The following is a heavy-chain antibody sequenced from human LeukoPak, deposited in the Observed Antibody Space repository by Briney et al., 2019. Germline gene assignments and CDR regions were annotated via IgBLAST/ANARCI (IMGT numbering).Heavy chain of an antibody. CDR2: ISSSGST. Sequence: SETLSLTCTVSGDSISSGDYYWSWIRQPAGKGLEWIGRISSSGSTNYNPSLKSRLTISVDTSKNQFSLKLSSVTAADTAVYYCARETSQKGAHYMDVWGKGTTVTISS. CDR3: ARETSQKGAHYMDV. J-gene: IGHJ6*03. D-gene: IGHD3-16*01. V-gene: IGHV4-61*02. CDR1: GDSISSGDYY.